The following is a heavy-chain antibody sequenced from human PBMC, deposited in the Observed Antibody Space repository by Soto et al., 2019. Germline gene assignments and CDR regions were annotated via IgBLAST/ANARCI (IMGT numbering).Heavy chain of an antibody. CDR2: ISSSSSYI. CDR1: GFIFSSYS. Sequence: EGSLRLSCAAFGFIFSSYSMNWVRQAPGKGLEWVSSISSSSSYIYYADSVKGRFTISRDNAKNSLYLQMNSLRAEDTAVYYCAREKYGSGSYYSFDYWGQGTLVTVSS. CDR3: AREKYGSGSYYSFDY. J-gene: IGHJ4*02. D-gene: IGHD3-10*01. V-gene: IGHV3-21*01.